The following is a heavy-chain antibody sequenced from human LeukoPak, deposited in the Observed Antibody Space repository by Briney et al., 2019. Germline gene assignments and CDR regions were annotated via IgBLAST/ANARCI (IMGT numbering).Heavy chain of an antibody. D-gene: IGHD6-13*01. CDR2: TYYRSTWYN. CDR3: ARGYWAHGMNV. Sequence: SQTLSLTCAISGDGVSSNSVTWNWIRQSPSRGLEWLGRTYYRSTWYNDYAVSVRGRITVNPDTSKNQFSLHLNSVTPEDTAVYYCARGYWAHGMNVWGPGTTVTVSS. J-gene: IGHJ6*02. V-gene: IGHV6-1*01. CDR1: GDGVSSNSVT.